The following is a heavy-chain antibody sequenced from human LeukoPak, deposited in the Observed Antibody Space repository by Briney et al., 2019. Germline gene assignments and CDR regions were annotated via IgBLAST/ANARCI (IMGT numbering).Heavy chain of an antibody. D-gene: IGHD2-2*01. V-gene: IGHV4-59*01. CDR3: ARTDPPYCSSTSCSRKDAFDI. Sequence: TSETLSLTCTVSGGSISSYYWSWIRQPPGKGLEWIGYIYYSGSTNYYPSLKSRVTISVDTSKNQFSLKLSSVTAADTAVYYCARTDPPYCSSTSCSRKDAFDIWGQGTMVTVSS. CDR1: GGSISSYY. J-gene: IGHJ3*02. CDR2: IYYSGST.